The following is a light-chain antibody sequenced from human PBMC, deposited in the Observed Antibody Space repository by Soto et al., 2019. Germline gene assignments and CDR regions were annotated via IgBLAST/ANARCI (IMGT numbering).Light chain of an antibody. CDR1: QVISSY. CDR3: QQLNSYPPWT. Sequence: DIQLTQSPSFLSASVGDRVTITCRASQVISSYLAWYQQKPGKAPNLLIYAASTLQSGVPSRFSGSGSGTEFTLTISSLQPEDFATYYCQQLNSYPPWTFGQGTKGEIK. J-gene: IGKJ1*01. V-gene: IGKV1-9*01. CDR2: AAS.